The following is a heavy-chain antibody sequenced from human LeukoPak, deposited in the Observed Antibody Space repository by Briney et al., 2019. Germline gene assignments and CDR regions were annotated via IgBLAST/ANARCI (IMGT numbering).Heavy chain of an antibody. D-gene: IGHD3-10*01. CDR2: IDPSGGST. J-gene: IGHJ2*01. V-gene: IGHV1-46*01. CDR3: ARDVSEVVRGNWYFDL. CDR1: GSTFTSYY. Sequence: GASVKVSCKASGSTFTSYYIHWVRQAPGQGLEWMGIIDPSGGSTTYAQRFQGRVTMTRDTSTSTVYMDLNSLRSEDTAVYYCARDVSEVVRGNWYFDLWGRGTLVTVSS.